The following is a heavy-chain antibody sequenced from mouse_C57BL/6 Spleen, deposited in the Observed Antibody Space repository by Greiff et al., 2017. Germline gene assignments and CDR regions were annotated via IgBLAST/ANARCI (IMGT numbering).Heavy chain of an antibody. J-gene: IGHJ2*01. D-gene: IGHD4-1*01. CDR3: ARRGIGFDY. V-gene: IGHV5-6*01. CDR2: ISSGGSYT. CDR1: GFTFSSYG. Sequence: VQLKESGGDLVKPGGSLKLSCAASGFTFSSYGMSWVRQTPDKRLEWVATISSGGSYTYYPDSVKGRFTISRDNAKNTLYLQMSSLKSEDTAMYYCARRGIGFDYWGQGTTLTVSS.